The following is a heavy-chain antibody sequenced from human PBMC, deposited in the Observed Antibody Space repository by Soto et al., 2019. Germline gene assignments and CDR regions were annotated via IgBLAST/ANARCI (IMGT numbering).Heavy chain of an antibody. J-gene: IGHJ3*02. D-gene: IGHD6-13*01. V-gene: IGHV5-51*01. CDR3: ARRLKVAAAGYDAFDI. CDR1: GYSFTSYW. Sequence: GESLKISCKGSGYSFTSYWIGWVRQMPGKGLEWMGISYAGDSDTRYSPSFQGQVSISADNSTSAAYLQWSSLKASDTAMYYCARRLKVAAAGYDAFDIWGQGTMVTDSS. CDR2: SYAGDSDT.